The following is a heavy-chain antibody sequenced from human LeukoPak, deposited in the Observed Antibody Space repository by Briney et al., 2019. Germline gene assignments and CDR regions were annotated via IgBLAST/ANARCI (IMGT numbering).Heavy chain of an antibody. D-gene: IGHD3-10*01. V-gene: IGHV4-39*02. CDR3: ARGRGIIRTMVRGVTGKYYGMDV. CDR2: ISYSGNG. J-gene: IGHJ6*02. Sequence: SETLSLTCTVSGGSISSGSSYWGWIRQPPGKGLEWIGSISYSGNGYYNPSLKSRVTISVDTSKNHFSLKLTSVIAADTAVYYCARGRGIIRTMVRGVTGKYYGMDVWGQGTTVTVSS. CDR1: GGSISSGSSY.